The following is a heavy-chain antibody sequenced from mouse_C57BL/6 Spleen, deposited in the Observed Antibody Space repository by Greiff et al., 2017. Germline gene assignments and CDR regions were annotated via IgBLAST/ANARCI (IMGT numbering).Heavy chain of an antibody. V-gene: IGHV14-1*01. CDR1: GFNIKDYY. Sequence: VQLQQSGAELVRPGASVKLSCTASGFNIKDYYMHWVKQRPEQGLEWIGRIDPEDGDTEYAPKFQGKAIMTADTSSNTAYLQLSSLTSEDTAVYYCTTVTTAYFDYWGQGTTLTVSS. CDR3: TTVTTAYFDY. J-gene: IGHJ2*01. D-gene: IGHD1-2*01. CDR2: IDPEDGDT.